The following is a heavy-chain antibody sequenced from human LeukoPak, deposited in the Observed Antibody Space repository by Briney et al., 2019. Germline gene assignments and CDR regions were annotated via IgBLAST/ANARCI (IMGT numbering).Heavy chain of an antibody. CDR2: IYYSGST. CDR1: GGSISSYY. Sequence: SETLSLTCTVSGGSISSYYWSWIRQPPGKGLEWIGYIYYSGSTNYNPSLKSRVTISVDTSKNQFSLKLSSVTAADTAVYYCARQSLRNTAMVLGYWGQGTLVTVSS. D-gene: IGHD5-18*01. CDR3: ARQSLRNTAMVLGY. V-gene: IGHV4-59*08. J-gene: IGHJ4*02.